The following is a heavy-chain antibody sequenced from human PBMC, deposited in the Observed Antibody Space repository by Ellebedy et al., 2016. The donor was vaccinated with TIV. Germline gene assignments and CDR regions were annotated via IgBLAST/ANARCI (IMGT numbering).Heavy chain of an antibody. D-gene: IGHD1-7*01. Sequence: GESLKISCAASGFTVSHNYMSWVRQAPGKGLEWVSLIYSGGNKYYADSVKGRFTISRDDSKNTLYLQMNGLRAEDTAVYYCARHRGTTEHGPFYYDGMDVWGQGTTVTVSS. CDR2: IYSGGNK. CDR1: GFTVSHNY. V-gene: IGHV3-53*01. CDR3: ARHRGTTEHGPFYYDGMDV. J-gene: IGHJ6*02.